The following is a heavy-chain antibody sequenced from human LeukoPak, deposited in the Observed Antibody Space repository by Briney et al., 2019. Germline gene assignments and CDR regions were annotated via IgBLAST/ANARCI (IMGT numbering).Heavy chain of an antibody. CDR3: AKGGHFNFDY. V-gene: IGHV3-7*01. J-gene: IGHJ4*02. CDR1: GFTFSTYW. D-gene: IGHD5-12*01. CDR2: IKEDGSDK. Sequence: GGSLRLSCAASGFTFSTYWMEWVRQAPGKGLEWVASIKEDGSDKHYVDSVKGRFSISRDNAKNSLYLQMNSLRTEDTAVYYCAKGGHFNFDYWGQGTLVTVSS.